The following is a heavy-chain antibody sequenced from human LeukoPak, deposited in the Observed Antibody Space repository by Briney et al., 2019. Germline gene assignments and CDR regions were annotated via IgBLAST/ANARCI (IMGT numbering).Heavy chain of an antibody. CDR3: ARRDPVAVCAFDI. J-gene: IGHJ3*02. V-gene: IGHV4-39*01. CDR2: IYYSGGRT. D-gene: IGHD2-21*01. CDR1: GGSITSSGYY. Sequence: PSETLSLTCTVSGGSITSSGYYWGWIRQPPGKGPEWIATIYYSGGRTYYNPSPKSRVTISLDTSKNQFSLTVALVTAADTVVYHCARRDPVAVCAFDIWGQGTMVTVSS.